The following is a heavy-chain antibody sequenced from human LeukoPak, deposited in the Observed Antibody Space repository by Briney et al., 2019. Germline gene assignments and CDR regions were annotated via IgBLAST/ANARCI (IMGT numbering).Heavy chain of an antibody. V-gene: IGHV3-74*01. Sequence: GGSLRLSCAASGFTFSSYWMNWVRQAPGKGPVWVSRIASDGSSTTYADSVKGRFSISRDNAKNTLYLQMNSLRVEDTAVYYCARGRPHGNDYWGQGTLVTVSS. CDR1: GFTFSSYW. CDR2: IASDGSST. J-gene: IGHJ4*02. D-gene: IGHD4-23*01. CDR3: ARGRPHGNDY.